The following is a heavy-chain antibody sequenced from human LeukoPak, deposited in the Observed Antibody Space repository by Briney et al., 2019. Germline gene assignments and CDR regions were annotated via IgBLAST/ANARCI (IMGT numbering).Heavy chain of an antibody. CDR2: INPNSGGT. D-gene: IGHD5-18*01. Sequence: ASVKVSCKASGYTFTGYYMHWVRQAPGQGLEWMGWINPNSGGTNYAQKFQGRVTMTRDASISTAYMELSRLRSEDTAVYYCARTDTAMVNDFDYWGQGTLVTVSS. CDR3: ARTDTAMVNDFDY. CDR1: GYTFTGYY. J-gene: IGHJ4*02. V-gene: IGHV1-2*02.